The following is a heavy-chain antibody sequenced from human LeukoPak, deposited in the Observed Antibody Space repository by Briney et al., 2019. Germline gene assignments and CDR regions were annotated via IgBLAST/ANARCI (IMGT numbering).Heavy chain of an antibody. CDR1: GFTFSSYA. CDR3: AKLNTYVWGSYRYGGLFDY. CDR2: ISGSGGST. V-gene: IGHV3-23*01. J-gene: IGHJ4*02. Sequence: GGSLRLSCAASGFTFSSYAMSWVRQAPGKGLEWVSAISGSGGSTYYADSVKGRFTISRDNSKNTLYLQMNSLRAEDTAVYYCAKLNTYVWGSYRYGGLFDYWGQGTLVTVSS. D-gene: IGHD3-16*02.